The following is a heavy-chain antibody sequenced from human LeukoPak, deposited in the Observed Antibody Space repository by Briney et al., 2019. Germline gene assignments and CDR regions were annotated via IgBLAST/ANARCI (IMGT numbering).Heavy chain of an antibody. D-gene: IGHD3-22*01. CDR3: AGAYYYDSSGYYPPYWYFDL. CDR1: GGSISSYY. Sequence: SETLSLTCTVSGGSISSYYWSWIRQPAGKGLEWIGRIYTSGSTIYNPSLKSRVTMSVDTSKNQFSLKLSSVTAADTAVYYCAGAYYYDSSGYYPPYWYFDLWGRGTLVTVSS. CDR2: IYTSGST. V-gene: IGHV4-4*07. J-gene: IGHJ2*01.